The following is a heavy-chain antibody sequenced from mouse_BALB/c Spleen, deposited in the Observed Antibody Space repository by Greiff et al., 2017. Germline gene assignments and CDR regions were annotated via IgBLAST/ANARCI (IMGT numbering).Heavy chain of an antibody. V-gene: IGHV1-4*02. D-gene: IGHD1-1*01. CDR1: GYTFTSYT. J-gene: IGHJ4*01. CDR3: ARRDYGSSYSYAMDY. Sequence: VQLQQSGAELARPGASVKMSCKASGYTFTSYTMHWVKQRPGQGLEWIGYINPSSGYTEYNQKFKDKTTLTADKSSSTAYMQLSSLTSEDSAVYYCARRDYGSSYSYAMDYWGQGTSVTVSS. CDR2: INPSSGYT.